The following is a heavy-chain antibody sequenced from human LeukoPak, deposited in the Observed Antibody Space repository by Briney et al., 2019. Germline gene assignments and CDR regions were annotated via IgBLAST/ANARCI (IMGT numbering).Heavy chain of an antibody. CDR1: GFTVSSNY. Sequence: PGGSLRLSCAASGFTVSSNYMGWVRQAPGKGLEWVSDIYSGGSTYYPDSVKGRFTISRDNSKNTLFLQMNSLRDEDTAVYYCARAGATAAPYYFDYWGQGTLVTVSS. CDR2: IYSGGST. CDR3: ARAGATAAPYYFDY. D-gene: IGHD6-13*01. J-gene: IGHJ4*02. V-gene: IGHV3-66*01.